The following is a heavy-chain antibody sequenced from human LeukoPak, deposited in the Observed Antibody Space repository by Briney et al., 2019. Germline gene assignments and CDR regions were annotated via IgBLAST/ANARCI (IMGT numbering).Heavy chain of an antibody. J-gene: IGHJ3*02. V-gene: IGHV3-30*18. Sequence: PGGSLRLSCATSAFTFSSYAMYWVRQAPGKGLEWVAGISYDGSNEYYADSVKDRFTISRDNSKSTLYLQMNSLRAEDTAVYYCAKETVVVVAATPDAFDIWGQGTMVTVSS. CDR1: AFTFSSYA. CDR2: ISYDGSNE. CDR3: AKETVVVVAATPDAFDI. D-gene: IGHD2-15*01.